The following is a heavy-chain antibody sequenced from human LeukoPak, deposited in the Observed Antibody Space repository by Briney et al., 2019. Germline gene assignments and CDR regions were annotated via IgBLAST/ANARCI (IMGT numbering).Heavy chain of an antibody. CDR2: ISSSSSYI. Sequence: GGSLRLSCAASGFTFSSYRMNWVRQAPGKGPERVSSISSSSSYIYYADSVKGRFTISRDNAKNSLYLHMISLRAEDTAVYYCAREDIVVVVTADYYYMDVWGKGTTVTVSS. CDR3: AREDIVVVVTADYYYMDV. CDR1: GFTFSSYR. V-gene: IGHV3-21*01. J-gene: IGHJ6*03. D-gene: IGHD2-15*01.